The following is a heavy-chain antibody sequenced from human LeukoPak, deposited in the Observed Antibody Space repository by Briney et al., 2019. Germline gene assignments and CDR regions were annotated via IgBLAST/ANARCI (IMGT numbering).Heavy chain of an antibody. CDR3: AGHVSGSYSYFQH. D-gene: IGHD1-26*01. CDR1: GGSISSYY. CDR2: IYYSGST. V-gene: IGHV4-59*08. Sequence: SETLSLTCTVSGGSISSYYWSWIRQPPGKGLEWIGYIYYSGSTNYNPSLKSRVTISVDTSKNQFSLKLSSVTAADTAVYYCAGHVSGSYSYFQHWGQGTLVTVSS. J-gene: IGHJ1*01.